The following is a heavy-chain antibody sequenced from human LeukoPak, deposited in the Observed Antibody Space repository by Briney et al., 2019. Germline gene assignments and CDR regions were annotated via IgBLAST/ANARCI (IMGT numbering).Heavy chain of an antibody. J-gene: IGHJ3*01. Sequence: PSETLSLTCTVSGDSISSYYWTWPRQTPGKELEWIGYIYCSGSTYYDPSLDSRVTMTVDTSKSQFSLKLTSVTAADTAVYYCARTYDGSDYSAFHFWGQGTMVTVSS. CDR3: ARTYDGSDYSAFHF. CDR1: GDSISSYY. D-gene: IGHD3-22*01. V-gene: IGHV4-59*01. CDR2: IYCSGST.